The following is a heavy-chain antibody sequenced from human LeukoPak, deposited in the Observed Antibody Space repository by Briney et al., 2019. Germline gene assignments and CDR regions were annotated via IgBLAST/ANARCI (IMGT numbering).Heavy chain of an antibody. Sequence: SETLSLTCTVSGGSISSSSYYWGWIRQPPGKGLEWIGSIYYSGSTYYNPSLKSRVTISVDTSKNQFSLKLSSVTAADTAVYYCAREGGVLWFGELLPSHFDYWGQGTLVTVSS. J-gene: IGHJ4*02. V-gene: IGHV4-39*07. CDR3: AREGGVLWFGELLPSHFDY. CDR2: IYYSGST. D-gene: IGHD3-10*01. CDR1: GGSISSSSYY.